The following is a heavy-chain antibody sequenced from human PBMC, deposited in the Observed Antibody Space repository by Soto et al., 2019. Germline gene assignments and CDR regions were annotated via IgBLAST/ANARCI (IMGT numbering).Heavy chain of an antibody. D-gene: IGHD2-2*01. V-gene: IGHV4-39*01. CDR1: GGSISSSRYY. Sequence: QLQLQESGPGLVKPSETLSLTCSVSGGSISSSRYYWGWIRQPPGKGLEWIGNIYYSGSTDYNPSLKSRVTISVDTSKNQFALKLTSVTAADTAVYYCATYCTSTNCYRMAFDPWGQGTLVTVSS. CDR3: ATYCTSTNCYRMAFDP. CDR2: IYYSGST. J-gene: IGHJ5*02.